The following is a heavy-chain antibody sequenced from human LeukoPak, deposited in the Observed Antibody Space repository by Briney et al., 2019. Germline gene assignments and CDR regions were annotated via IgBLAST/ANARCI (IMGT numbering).Heavy chain of an antibody. V-gene: IGHV4-39*07. J-gene: IGHJ4*02. Sequence: SETLSLACTVSGGSINSTSNYWGWIRQPPGKGLEWIGSIYYSGSTSYNPSLKSRVTISVDTSKNQFSLRLSSVTAADTAVYFCAGDYGDYYFDYWGQGTLVTVSS. D-gene: IGHD4-17*01. CDR1: GGSINSTSNY. CDR2: IYYSGST. CDR3: AGDYGDYYFDY.